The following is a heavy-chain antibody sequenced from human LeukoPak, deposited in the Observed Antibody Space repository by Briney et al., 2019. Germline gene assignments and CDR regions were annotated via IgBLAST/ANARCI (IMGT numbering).Heavy chain of an antibody. Sequence: SETLSLTCAVYGGSFSGYYWSWIRQPPGKGLEWIGEINHSGSTNYNPSLKSRVTISVDTSKNQFSLKLSSVTAADTAVYYCARDVEALRRGIRLNWFDPWGQGTLVTVSS. CDR1: GGSFSGYY. J-gene: IGHJ5*02. D-gene: IGHD3-3*02. CDR2: INHSGST. CDR3: ARDVEALRRGIRLNWFDP. V-gene: IGHV4-34*01.